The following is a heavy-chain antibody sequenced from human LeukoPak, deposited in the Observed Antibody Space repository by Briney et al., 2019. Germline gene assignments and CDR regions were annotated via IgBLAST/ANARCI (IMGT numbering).Heavy chain of an antibody. D-gene: IGHD1-1*01. CDR1: GGSISSGGYF. V-gene: IGHV4-31*03. CDR2: ISSSGST. Sequence: SETLSLTCTVSGGSISSGGYFWSRIRQHPGKGLEWIGSISSSGSTLYSPSLKRRVTISVDTSKNQFSLNLSSVTAADTAVYYCARADNLNAFDYWGQGTRVTVSS. CDR3: ARADNLNAFDY. J-gene: IGHJ4*02.